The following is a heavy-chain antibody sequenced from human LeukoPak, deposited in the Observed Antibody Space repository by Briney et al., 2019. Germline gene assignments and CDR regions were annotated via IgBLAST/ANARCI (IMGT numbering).Heavy chain of an antibody. J-gene: IGHJ4*02. V-gene: IGHV4-59*01. CDR3: ARYIVATIGDYFDY. CDR1: GGSIRSYY. CDR2: IYYSGST. D-gene: IGHD5-12*01. Sequence: PSETLSLTCTVSGGSIRSYYWSWIRQPPGKRLEWIGYIYYSGSTNYNPSLKSRVTISVDTSKNQFSLKLSSVTAADTAVYYCARYIVATIGDYFDYWGQGTLVTVSS.